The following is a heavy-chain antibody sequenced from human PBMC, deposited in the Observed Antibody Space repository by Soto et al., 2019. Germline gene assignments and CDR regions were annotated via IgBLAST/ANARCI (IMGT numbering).Heavy chain of an antibody. D-gene: IGHD3-10*01. V-gene: IGHV1-58*01. CDR3: AADPGSGIVHYYGMDV. CDR2: IVVGSGNT. CDR1: GFTFTSSA. Sequence: ASVKVSCKASGFTFTSSAVQWVRQARGQRLEWIGWIVVGSGNTNYAQKFQERVTITRDMSTSTAYMELSSLRSEDTAVYYCAADPGSGIVHYYGMDVWGQGTTVTV. J-gene: IGHJ6*02.